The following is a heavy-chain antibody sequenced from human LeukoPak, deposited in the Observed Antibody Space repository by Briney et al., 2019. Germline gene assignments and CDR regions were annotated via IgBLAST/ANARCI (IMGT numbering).Heavy chain of an antibody. D-gene: IGHD3-16*01. V-gene: IGHV3-23*01. CDR3: AKWPGEVMVGDNWLDP. CDR2: ISGSGNRT. J-gene: IGHJ5*02. Sequence: PGGSLRLSCAASGFTFDNYALGWVRQAPGKGLVWVSGISGSGNRTYYADSVKGRFTISRDNSKNTLYLQMNSLRAEDTAVYYCAKWPGEVMVGDNWLDPWGQGTLVTVSS. CDR1: GFTFDNYA.